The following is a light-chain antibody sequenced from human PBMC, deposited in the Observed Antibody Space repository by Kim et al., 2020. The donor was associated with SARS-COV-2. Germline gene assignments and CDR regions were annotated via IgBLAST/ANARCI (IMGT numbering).Light chain of an antibody. V-gene: IGLV3-1*01. Sequence: SVATGQTASITCSGDDLGDKYTCWYQHKPGQSPLLVIYQDDRRPSGIPDRFSGSNSENTATLTISGTQAMDEADYYCQTWDGITAVFGGGTQLTVL. J-gene: IGLJ3*02. CDR3: QTWDGITAV. CDR2: QDD. CDR1: DLGDKY.